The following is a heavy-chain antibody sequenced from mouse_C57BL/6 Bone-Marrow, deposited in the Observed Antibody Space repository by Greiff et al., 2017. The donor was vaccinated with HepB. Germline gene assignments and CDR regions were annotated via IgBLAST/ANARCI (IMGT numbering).Heavy chain of an antibody. CDR1: GYAFSSSW. CDR2: IYPGDGDT. V-gene: IGHV1-82*01. D-gene: IGHD1-1*01. CDR3: ARFGHYGSSPFDY. J-gene: IGHJ2*01. Sequence: QVHVKQSGPELVKPGASVKISCKASGYAFSSSWLNWVKQRPGKGLEWIGRIYPGDGDTNYNGKFKGKATLTADKSSSTAYMQLSSLTSEDSAVYFCARFGHYGSSPFDYWGQGTTLTVSS.